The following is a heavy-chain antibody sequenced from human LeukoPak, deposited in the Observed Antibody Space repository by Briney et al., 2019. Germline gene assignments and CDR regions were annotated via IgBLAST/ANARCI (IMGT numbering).Heavy chain of an antibody. Sequence: PGGSLRLSCAASGFTFSNYNVNWVRQAPGKGLEWVSAISGSGGSTYYADSVKGRFTISRDNSKNTLYLQMNSLRAEDTAVYYCAKGEFIVGATRFDYWGQGTLVTVSS. CDR3: AKGEFIVGATRFDY. J-gene: IGHJ4*02. V-gene: IGHV3-23*01. CDR2: ISGSGGST. CDR1: GFTFSNYN. D-gene: IGHD1-26*01.